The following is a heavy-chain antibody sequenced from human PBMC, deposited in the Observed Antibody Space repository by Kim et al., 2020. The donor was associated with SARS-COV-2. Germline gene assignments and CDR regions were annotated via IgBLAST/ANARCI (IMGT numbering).Heavy chain of an antibody. CDR2: INAGNGNT. Sequence: ASVKVSCKASGYTFTSYAMHWVRQVPGQRLEWMGWINAGNGNTKYSQKFQGRVTITRDTSASTAYMELSSLRSEDTAVYYCAREYYYDSSGWRGYYYYGMDVWGQGTTVTVSS. V-gene: IGHV1-3*01. J-gene: IGHJ6*02. D-gene: IGHD3-22*01. CDR3: AREYYYDSSGWRGYYYYGMDV. CDR1: GYTFTSYA.